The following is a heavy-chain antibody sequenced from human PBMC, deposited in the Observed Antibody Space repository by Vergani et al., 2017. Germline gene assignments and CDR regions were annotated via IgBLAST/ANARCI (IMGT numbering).Heavy chain of an antibody. Sequence: EVQLVESGGGVVRPGGSLRLSCAASGFTFDDYGMSWVRQAPGKGLEWVSGINWNGGSTGYADSVKGRFTISRDNAKNSLYLQMNSLRAEDTALYYWATLTSHRRKYYYCSGTILINYGMDVWGQGTTVTVSS. CDR2: INWNGGST. J-gene: IGHJ6*02. CDR1: GFTFDDYG. D-gene: IGHD3-10*01. CDR3: ATLTSHRRKYYYCSGTILINYGMDV. V-gene: IGHV3-20*04.